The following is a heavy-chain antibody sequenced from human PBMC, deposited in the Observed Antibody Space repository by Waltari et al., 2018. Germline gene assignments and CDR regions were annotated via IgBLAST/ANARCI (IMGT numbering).Heavy chain of an antibody. J-gene: IGHJ5*02. V-gene: IGHV3-48*04. D-gene: IGHD2-2*01. CDR1: GFTFSSYS. Sequence: EVQLVESGGGLVQHGGALRLSCAASGFTFSSYSMNWARQAPGKGLEWVSDISSSSSTIYYADSVKGRFTISSDNAKNSLYLQMNSLRAEDTAVYYCAGGSTSLGFDPWGQGTLVTVSS. CDR2: ISSSSSTI. CDR3: AGGSTSLGFDP.